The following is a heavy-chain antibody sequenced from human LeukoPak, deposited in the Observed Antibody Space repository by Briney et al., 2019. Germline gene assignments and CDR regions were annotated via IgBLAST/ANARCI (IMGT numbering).Heavy chain of an antibody. V-gene: IGHV3-48*04. Sequence: PGGSLRLSCAASGFTFSSYSMNWVRQAPGKGLEWVSYISSSGSTIYYADSVKGRFTISRDNAKNSLYLQMNSLRAEDTAVYYCARGHPDTAMLTPHFDYWGQGTLVTVSS. CDR3: ARGHPDTAMLTPHFDY. D-gene: IGHD5-18*01. J-gene: IGHJ4*02. CDR1: GFTFSSYS. CDR2: ISSSGSTI.